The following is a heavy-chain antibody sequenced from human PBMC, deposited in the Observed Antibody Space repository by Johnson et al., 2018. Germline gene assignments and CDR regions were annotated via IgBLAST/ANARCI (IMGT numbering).Heavy chain of an antibody. Sequence: VQLVESGGGLVKPGGSLRLSCAASGFTFNKAWMNWVRQAPGKGLEWVGRIKGKSDGETTDYAARVKGRFTISRDDSKNTLYLQINSLKTEDTAVYYCVTPYYDRFPYWGQGTLVTVSS. J-gene: IGHJ4*02. D-gene: IGHD3-22*01. CDR2: IKGKSDGETT. CDR1: GFTFNKAW. V-gene: IGHV3-15*01. CDR3: VTPYYDRFPY.